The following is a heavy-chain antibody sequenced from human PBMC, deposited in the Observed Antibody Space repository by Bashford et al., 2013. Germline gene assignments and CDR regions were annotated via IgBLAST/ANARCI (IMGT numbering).Heavy chain of an antibody. V-gene: IGHV4-61*01. CDR2: IYYSGST. Sequence: SSETLSLTCTVSGGSVSSGSYYWSWIRQPPGKGLEWIGYIYYSGSTNYNPSLKSRVTISVDTSKNQFSLKLSSVTAADTAVYYCARHRGIFGVVIPYNWFDPWGQGTLVTVSS. CDR1: GGSVSSGSYY. D-gene: IGHD3-3*01. J-gene: IGHJ5*02. CDR3: ARHRGIFGVVIPYNWFDP.